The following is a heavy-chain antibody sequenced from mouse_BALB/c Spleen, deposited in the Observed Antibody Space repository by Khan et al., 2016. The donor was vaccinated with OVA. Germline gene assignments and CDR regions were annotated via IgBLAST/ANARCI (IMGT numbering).Heavy chain of an antibody. CDR1: GYSITSGYG. Sequence: EAQPQESGPGLVKPSQSLSHTCTVIGYSITSGYGWNWIWQFPGNKLEWMGYISYSGSTNYNPSHKSRHSTTRVTSKNQFSLQLNSVTTEDTATYYCAKTARIKFWGQGTTLTVSS. CDR2: ISYSGST. V-gene: IGHV3-2*02. J-gene: IGHJ2*01. CDR3: AKTARIKF. D-gene: IGHD3-3*01.